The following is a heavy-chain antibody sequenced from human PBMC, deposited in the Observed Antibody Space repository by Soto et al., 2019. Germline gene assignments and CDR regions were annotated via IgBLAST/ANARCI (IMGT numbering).Heavy chain of an antibody. Sequence: QVQLEESGGGVVQPGRSLRLSCAASGITFSSYGMHWVRQAPGKGLEWVAIISYDGTKKYYTDSVRGRFTISRDNSKNTLYLQMNSLRADDTAVYYCAIDKTGSATYLRYWGQGTLVTVSS. CDR2: ISYDGTKK. D-gene: IGHD3-10*01. CDR3: AIDKTGSATYLRY. J-gene: IGHJ4*02. CDR1: GITFSSYG. V-gene: IGHV3-30-3*01.